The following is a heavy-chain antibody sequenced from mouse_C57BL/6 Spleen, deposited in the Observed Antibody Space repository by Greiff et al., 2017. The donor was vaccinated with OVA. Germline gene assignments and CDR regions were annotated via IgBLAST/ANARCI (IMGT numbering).Heavy chain of an antibody. V-gene: IGHV1-64*01. J-gene: IGHJ1*03. Sequence: VQLQQPGAELVKPGASVKLSCKASGYTFTSYWMHWVKQRPGQGLEWIGMIHPNSGSTNYNEKFKSKATLTVDKSSSTAYMQLSSLTSEDSAVYYGAHYYGSSSHWYFDVWGTGTTVTVSS. CDR2: IHPNSGST. D-gene: IGHD1-1*01. CDR1: GYTFTSYW. CDR3: AHYYGSSSHWYFDV.